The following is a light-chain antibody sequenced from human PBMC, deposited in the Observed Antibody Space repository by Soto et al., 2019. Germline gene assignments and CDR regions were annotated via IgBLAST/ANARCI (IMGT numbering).Light chain of an antibody. CDR1: SSDVGRFNY. CDR2: EVT. CDR3: CSYAGSDRWV. V-gene: IGLV2-8*01. J-gene: IGLJ3*02. Sequence: QSALTQPPSASGSPGQSVTISCTGTSSDVGRFNYVSWYQQHPGKAPKLMIYEVTKRPSGVPDRFSGSKSGNTASLTVSGLQAEDEADYYCCSYAGSDRWVLGGGTKVTVL.